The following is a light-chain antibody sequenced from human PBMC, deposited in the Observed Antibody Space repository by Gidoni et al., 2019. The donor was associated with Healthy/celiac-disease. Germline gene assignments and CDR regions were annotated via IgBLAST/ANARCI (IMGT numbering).Light chain of an antibody. CDR1: NSDIGGYNY. CDR3: SSYTSSSTPVV. V-gene: IGLV2-14*01. Sequence: QSALTQPASVSGSPGQSITISCTGTNSDIGGYNYVSWYQQHPGTAPKRLIYEVSNRPSGVSNRFSGSKSDNTASLTISGLQAEDEADYYCSSYTSSSTPVVFGGGTKVTVL. CDR2: EVS. J-gene: IGLJ2*01.